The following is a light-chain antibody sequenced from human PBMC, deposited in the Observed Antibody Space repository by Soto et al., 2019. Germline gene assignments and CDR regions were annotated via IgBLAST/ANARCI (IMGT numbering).Light chain of an antibody. J-gene: IGKJ1*01. CDR1: QSVSSN. V-gene: IGKV3-15*01. CDR3: QQYHNWPPWK. Sequence: EIVMTQSPATRSVSPGERSKFSCRASQSVSSNLAWYQQKPGQAPRLLIYGASTRATGIPARFSGSGSGTESTLTISSLQSEDFAVYYCQQYHNWPPWKFGQGTKVDIK. CDR2: GAS.